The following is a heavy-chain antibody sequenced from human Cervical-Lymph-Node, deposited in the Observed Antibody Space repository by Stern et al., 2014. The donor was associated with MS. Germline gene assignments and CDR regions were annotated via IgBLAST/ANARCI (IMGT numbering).Heavy chain of an antibody. V-gene: IGHV4-39*01. CDR2: ISYSGST. J-gene: IGHJ4*02. CDR1: GGSIYSNSYY. CDR3: ARRHYCSGGACYSYDY. D-gene: IGHD2-15*01. Sequence: QLQLQESGPGLVKPSETLSLTCAVSGGSIYSNSYYWAWIRQPPGKGLEWIGSISYSGSTHYNPSLTSRVIISVDTSKKQLSLKLSSVTAADTAVYYCARRHYCSGGACYSYDYWGQGTLVTVSS.